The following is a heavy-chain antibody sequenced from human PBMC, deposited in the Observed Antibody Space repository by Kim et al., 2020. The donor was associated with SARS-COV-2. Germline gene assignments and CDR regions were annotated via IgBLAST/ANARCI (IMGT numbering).Heavy chain of an antibody. V-gene: IGHV1-18*01. J-gene: IGHJ6*02. CDR1: GYTFTSYG. D-gene: IGHD2-2*01. CDR2: ISAYNGNT. CDR3: ASTIVVVPAATPSYYYYGMDV. Sequence: ASVKVSCKASGYTFTSYGISWVRQAPGQGLEWMGWISAYNGNTNYAQKLQGRVTMTTDTSTSTAYMELRSLRSDDTAVYYCASTIVVVPAATPSYYYYGMDVWGQGTTVTVSS.